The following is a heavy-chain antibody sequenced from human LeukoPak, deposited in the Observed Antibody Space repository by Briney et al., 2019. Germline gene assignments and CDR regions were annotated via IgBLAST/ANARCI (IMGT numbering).Heavy chain of an antibody. J-gene: IGHJ3*02. CDR2: INPNSGGT. CDR1: GGTFSSYA. V-gene: IGHV1-2*02. CDR3: ARGLTTGTTERLVGAFDI. Sequence: ASVKVSCKASGGTFSSYAISWVRQAPGQGLEWMGWINPNSGGTNYAQKFQGRVTMTRDTSISTAYMELSRLRSDDTAVYYCARGLTTGTTERLVGAFDIWGQGTMVTVSS. D-gene: IGHD1-7*01.